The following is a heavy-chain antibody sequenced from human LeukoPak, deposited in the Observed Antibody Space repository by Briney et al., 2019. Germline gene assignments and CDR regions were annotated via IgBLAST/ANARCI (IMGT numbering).Heavy chain of an antibody. Sequence: GGSLRLSCAASGFTFSRYSMNWVRQAPGKGLEWVSSIISSSSYIYYADSVKGRFTISRDNAKNSLYLQMNSLRAEDTAVYYCARVETLRYGSGSYYAFDIWGQGTMVTVSS. V-gene: IGHV3-21*01. CDR2: IISSSSYI. CDR1: GFTFSRYS. D-gene: IGHD3-10*01. CDR3: ARVETLRYGSGSYYAFDI. J-gene: IGHJ3*02.